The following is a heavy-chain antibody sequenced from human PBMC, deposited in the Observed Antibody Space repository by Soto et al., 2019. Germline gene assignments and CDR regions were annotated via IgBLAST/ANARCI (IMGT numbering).Heavy chain of an antibody. Sequence: EVQLVESGGGLVQPGGSLRLSCAASGFTFSSYSMNWVRQAPGKGLEWVSYISSSSSTIYYADSVKGRFTISRDNAKNSRYRQMNSLRDEDTAVYYCARDFGDDFWSGYYPHYYYYYGMDVWGQGTTVTVSS. CDR3: ARDFGDDFWSGYYPHYYYYYGMDV. CDR1: GFTFSSYS. J-gene: IGHJ6*02. CDR2: ISSSSSTI. D-gene: IGHD3-3*01. V-gene: IGHV3-48*02.